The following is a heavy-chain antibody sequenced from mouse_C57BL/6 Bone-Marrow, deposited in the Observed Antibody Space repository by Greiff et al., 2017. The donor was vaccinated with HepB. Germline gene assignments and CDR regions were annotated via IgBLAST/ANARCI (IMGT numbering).Heavy chain of an antibody. J-gene: IGHJ3*01. CDR3: ASWFITTSWFAY. Sequence: VQLQQPGAELVKPGASVKMSCKASGYTFTSYWITWVKQRPGQGLEWIGDIYPGSGSTNYNEKFKSKATLTVDTSSSTAYMQLSSLTSEDSAVYYCASWFITTSWFAYWGQGTLVTVSA. CDR1: GYTFTSYW. D-gene: IGHD1-1*01. CDR2: IYPGSGST. V-gene: IGHV1-55*01.